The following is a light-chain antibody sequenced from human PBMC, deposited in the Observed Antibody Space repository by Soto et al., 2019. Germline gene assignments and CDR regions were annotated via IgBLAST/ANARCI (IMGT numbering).Light chain of an antibody. CDR2: GAS. CDR3: QQSGSSFYT. CDR1: QSVSSAY. J-gene: IGKJ2*01. Sequence: EFVWTKYPGTLSLSPGERATLSCRASQSVSSAYLAWYQQIPGQAPRLLIYGASSRATGIPDRFSGSGSGTDFTLTISGLEPEDFAVYYCQQSGSSFYTFGQGTKLEIK. V-gene: IGKV3-20*01.